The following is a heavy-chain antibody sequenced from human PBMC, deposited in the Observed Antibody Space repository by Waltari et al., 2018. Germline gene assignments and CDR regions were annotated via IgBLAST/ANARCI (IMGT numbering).Heavy chain of an antibody. CDR2: ISWNSGSI. J-gene: IGHJ4*02. CDR3: AKGRLYSSGWSFDY. D-gene: IGHD6-19*01. V-gene: IGHV3-9*01. Sequence: EVQLVESGGGLVQPGRSLRLSCAASGFTFDDYAMHWVRQAPGKGLEWVSGISWNSGSIGYADSVKGRFTISRDNAKNSLYLQMNSLRAEDTALYYCAKGRLYSSGWSFDYWGQGTLVTVSS. CDR1: GFTFDDYA.